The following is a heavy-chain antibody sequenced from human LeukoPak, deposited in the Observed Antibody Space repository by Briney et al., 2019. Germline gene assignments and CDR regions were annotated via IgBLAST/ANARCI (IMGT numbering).Heavy chain of an antibody. CDR2: IYYSGST. CDR3: ARYCRVVDKGSATSESGPRYYYGMDV. J-gene: IGHJ6*02. D-gene: IGHD2-15*01. V-gene: IGHV4-59*01. CDR1: GGSISSYY. Sequence: SETLSLTCTVSGGSISSYYWSWIRQPPGKGLEWIGYIYYSGSTNYNPSLKSRVPISVDTSKNQFSLKLSSVTAAATAVYYCARYCRVVDKGSATSESGPRYYYGMDVWGQGTTVTVSS.